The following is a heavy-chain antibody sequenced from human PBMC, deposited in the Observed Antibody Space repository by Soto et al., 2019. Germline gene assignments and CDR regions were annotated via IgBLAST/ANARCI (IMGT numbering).Heavy chain of an antibody. CDR2: SRNKANSYTT. Sequence: EVQLVESGGGLVQTGGSLRHSCVASGFTFSDHYMDWVRQAPGKGLEWVGRSRNKANSYTTEYAASVKGRFTISREASKNSLYLEMNSLKAEDTAVYYCTNSPSGKIGSGGGQGTLVTVSS. CDR1: GFTFSDHY. V-gene: IGHV3-72*01. CDR3: TNSPSGKIGSG. D-gene: IGHD6-13*01. J-gene: IGHJ4*02.